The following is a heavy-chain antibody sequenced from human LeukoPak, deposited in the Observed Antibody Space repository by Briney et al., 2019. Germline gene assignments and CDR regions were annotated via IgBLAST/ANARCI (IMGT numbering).Heavy chain of an antibody. J-gene: IGHJ4*02. Sequence: GGSLRLSCAASGFTFSSYAMSWVRQAPGKGLEWVSAISGSGGSTYYADSVEGRFTISRDNSKNTLYLQMNSLRAEDTAVYYCANLHERYCSGGSCYSDYWGQGTLVTVSS. CDR2: ISGSGGST. CDR3: ANLHERYCSGGSCYSDY. CDR1: GFTFSSYA. V-gene: IGHV3-23*01. D-gene: IGHD2-15*01.